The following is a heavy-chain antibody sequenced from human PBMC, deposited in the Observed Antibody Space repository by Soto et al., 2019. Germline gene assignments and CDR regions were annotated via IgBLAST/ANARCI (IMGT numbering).Heavy chain of an antibody. CDR1: GFTFSSYA. Sequence: EVQLLESGGGLVQPGGSLRLSCAASGFTFSSYAMSWVRQAPGKGLEWVSAISGSGGSTYYADSVKGRFTISRDNSKNTLYLQMNSLRAEDTAVYYCAKPLSSSGWYDTPGGPTHYWGQGTLVTVSS. J-gene: IGHJ4*02. V-gene: IGHV3-23*01. CDR2: ISGSGGST. CDR3: AKPLSSSGWYDTPGGPTHY. D-gene: IGHD6-19*01.